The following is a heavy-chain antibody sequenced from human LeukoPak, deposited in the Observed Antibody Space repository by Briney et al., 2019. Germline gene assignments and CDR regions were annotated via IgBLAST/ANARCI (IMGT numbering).Heavy chain of an antibody. CDR3: ARDYYDSSGYYGDY. J-gene: IGHJ4*02. CDR2: IYSGGST. CDR1: GFTVSSNY. Sequence: GGSLRLSCAASGFTVSSNYMSWVRQAPGKGLEWVSVIYSGGSTYYTDSVKGRFTISRDNSKNTLYLQMNSLRAEDTAVYYCARDYYDSSGYYGDYWGQGTLVTVSS. D-gene: IGHD3-22*01. V-gene: IGHV3-66*01.